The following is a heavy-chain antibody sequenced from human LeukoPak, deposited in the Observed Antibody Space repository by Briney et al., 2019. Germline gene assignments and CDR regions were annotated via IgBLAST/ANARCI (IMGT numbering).Heavy chain of an antibody. D-gene: IGHD5-12*01. CDR3: ARDFGIVDNRFDY. CDR2: ISSSGGTT. CDR1: GFPFSSFE. J-gene: IGHJ4*02. Sequence: PGGSLRLPCAASGFPFSSFEMNWVRQAPGQGLEWVAYISSSGGTTYYADSVKGRFTISRDNAKNSVYLQMNSLRVEDTAVYYCARDFGIVDNRFDYWGQGALVTVSS. V-gene: IGHV3-48*03.